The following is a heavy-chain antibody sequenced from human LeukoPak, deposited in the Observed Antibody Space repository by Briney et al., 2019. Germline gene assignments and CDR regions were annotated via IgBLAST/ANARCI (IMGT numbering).Heavy chain of an antibody. J-gene: IGHJ6*02. CDR3: VKEEYYYDRSGYLYYYYYGMDV. V-gene: IGHV3-64D*09. D-gene: IGHD3-22*01. CDR2: MISNGGST. CDR1: GFNFSTYT. Sequence: GGPVRLSCSASGFNFSTYTMHWVRQAPGKGLEYVSAMISNGGSTYYADSVKGRFTISRDNSKNTLYLQMSSLRAEDTAVYYCVKEEYYYDRSGYLYYYYYGMDVWGQGTTVSVSS.